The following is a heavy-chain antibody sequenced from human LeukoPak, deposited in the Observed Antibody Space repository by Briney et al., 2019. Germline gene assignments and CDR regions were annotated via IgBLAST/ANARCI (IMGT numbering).Heavy chain of an antibody. J-gene: IGHJ4*02. CDR1: GFTFSSYS. CDR2: ISSPSSTI. CDR3: ARVVPDMFDYDSTFDY. V-gene: IGHV3-48*02. Sequence: GGSLRLSCAASGFTFSSYSMNWVRQAPGKGLEWVSYISSPSSTIQYADSVKGRFTISRDNAKNSVYLQMNSLRDEDTAIYYCARVVPDMFDYDSTFDYWGQGALVTVSS. D-gene: IGHD4/OR15-4a*01.